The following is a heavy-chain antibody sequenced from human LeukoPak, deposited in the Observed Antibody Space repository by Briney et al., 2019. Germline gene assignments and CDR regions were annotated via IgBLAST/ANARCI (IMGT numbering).Heavy chain of an antibody. CDR3: AKGLVQGGSYGYDY. CDR2: ISWNSVII. D-gene: IGHD5-18*01. CDR1: GFTFDDSA. Sequence: GGSLRLSCAASGFTFDDSAMHWVRQAPGMGLEWVSSISWNSVIIGYADSVKGRFTISRDNAKTSLYLQMNSLRAEDTALYYCAKGLVQGGSYGYDYWGQGTLVTVSS. J-gene: IGHJ4*02. V-gene: IGHV3-9*01.